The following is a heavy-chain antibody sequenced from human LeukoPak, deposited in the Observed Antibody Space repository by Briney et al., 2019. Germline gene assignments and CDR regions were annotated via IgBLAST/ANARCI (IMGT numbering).Heavy chain of an antibody. CDR1: GFPFSAYA. CDR2: IRGSGDST. V-gene: IGHV3-23*01. J-gene: IGHJ4*02. Sequence: GGSLRLSCAASGFPFSAYAMSWVRQAPGKGLEWVSGIRGSGDSTYYAESVKGRFTIYRDNSKNTLYLQMNSLRAEDTAVYYCAKDLSSGTGRGFDYWGQGTLVTVSS. D-gene: IGHD3/OR15-3a*01. CDR3: AKDLSSGTGRGFDY.